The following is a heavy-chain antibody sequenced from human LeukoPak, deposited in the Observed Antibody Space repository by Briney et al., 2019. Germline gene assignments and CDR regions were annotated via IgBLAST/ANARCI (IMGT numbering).Heavy chain of an antibody. Sequence: GGSLRLSCAASGFTFSSYGMHWVRQAPGKGPVWVSRINSDGSSIRYAESVKGRFTISRDNAKNTLYLQMNSLRAEDSAVYYCARSHYYDSSGYFSYYYGMDVWGQGTTVTVSS. CDR2: INSDGSSI. V-gene: IGHV3-74*01. J-gene: IGHJ6*02. D-gene: IGHD3-22*01. CDR3: ARSHYYDSSGYFSYYYGMDV. CDR1: GFTFSSYG.